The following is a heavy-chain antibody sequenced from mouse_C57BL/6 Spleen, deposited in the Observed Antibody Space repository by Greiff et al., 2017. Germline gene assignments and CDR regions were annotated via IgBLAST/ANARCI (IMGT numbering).Heavy chain of an antibody. CDR2: INPNNGGT. CDR3: ARMELHDRYWYFDV. Sequence: EVHLVESGPELVKPGASVKIPCKASGYTFTDYNMDWVKQSPGKSLEWIGDINPNNGGTIYNQKFKGKATLTVDKSSSTAYMELRSLTSEDTAVYYCARMELHDRYWYFDVWGTGTTVTVSS. J-gene: IGHJ1*03. CDR1: GYTFTDYN. V-gene: IGHV1-18*01. D-gene: IGHD1-1*01.